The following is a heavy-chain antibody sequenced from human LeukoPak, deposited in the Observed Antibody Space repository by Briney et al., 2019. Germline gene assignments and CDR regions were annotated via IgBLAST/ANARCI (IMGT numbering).Heavy chain of an antibody. J-gene: IGHJ5*02. CDR3: ARNIGDYDFWSGYEIQWFDP. CDR2: IYTSGST. Sequence: PSETLSLTCAVYGGSISSYYWSWIRQPAGKGLEWIGRIYTSGSTNYNPSLKSRVTMSVDTSKNQFSLKLSSVTAADTAVYYCARNIGDYDFWSGYEIQWFDPWGQGTLVTVSS. CDR1: GGSISSYY. V-gene: IGHV4-59*10. D-gene: IGHD3-3*01.